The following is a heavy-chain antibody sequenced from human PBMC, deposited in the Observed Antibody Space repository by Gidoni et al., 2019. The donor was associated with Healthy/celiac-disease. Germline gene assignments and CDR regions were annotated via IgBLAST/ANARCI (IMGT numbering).Heavy chain of an antibody. J-gene: IGHJ6*02. D-gene: IGHD6-19*01. CDR2: IWYDGSNK. Sequence: QVQLVESGGGVVQPGRSLSLSCAASGFTFSSYGMHWVRQAPGKGLEWVAVIWYDGSNKYYADSVKGRFTISRDNSKNTLYLQMNSLRAEDTAVYYCARDQYSSGWNYGMDVWGQGTTVTVSS. V-gene: IGHV3-33*01. CDR1: GFTFSSYG. CDR3: ARDQYSSGWNYGMDV.